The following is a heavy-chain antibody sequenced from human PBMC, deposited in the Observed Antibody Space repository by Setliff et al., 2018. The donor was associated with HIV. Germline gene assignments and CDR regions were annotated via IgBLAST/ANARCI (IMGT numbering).Heavy chain of an antibody. D-gene: IGHD7-27*01. CDR2: IDWDDDT. Sequence: SGPTLVNPTQTLTLTCTVSGFSLGTTGMCVSWIRQPPGKALEWLARIDWDDDTHYNASLKTRLTVSKDTSKNQVVLTMTNMDPVDTATYYCAHNINWGSDWYFDLWGRGTLVTVSS. V-gene: IGHV2-70*12. CDR3: AHNINWGSDWYFDL. CDR1: GFSLGTTGMC. J-gene: IGHJ2*01.